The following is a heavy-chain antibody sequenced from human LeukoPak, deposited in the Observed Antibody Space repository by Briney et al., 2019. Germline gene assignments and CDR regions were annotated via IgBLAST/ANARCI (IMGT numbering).Heavy chain of an antibody. CDR3: ASHLAAAGTGWFDP. CDR1: GGSISSYY. V-gene: IGHV4-4*07. CDR2: IYTSGST. J-gene: IGHJ5*02. D-gene: IGHD6-13*01. Sequence: SETLSLTCTVSGGSISSYYWSWIRQPAGKGLEWIGRIYTSGSTNYNPSLKSRVTISVDTSKNQFSLKLSSVTAADTAVYYCASHLAAAGTGWFDPWGQGTLVTVSS.